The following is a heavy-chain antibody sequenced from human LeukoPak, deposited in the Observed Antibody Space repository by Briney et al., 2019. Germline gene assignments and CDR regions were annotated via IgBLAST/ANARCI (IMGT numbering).Heavy chain of an antibody. Sequence: GGSLRLSCAASGFTFSSYAMHWVRQAPGKGLEWVSSISSSSSYIYYADSVKGRFTISRDNAKNSLYLQMNSLRAEDTAVYYCASNLIVVRGLPDAFDIWGQGTMVTVSS. D-gene: IGHD2-15*01. J-gene: IGHJ3*02. CDR1: GFTFSSYA. V-gene: IGHV3-21*01. CDR2: ISSSSSYI. CDR3: ASNLIVVRGLPDAFDI.